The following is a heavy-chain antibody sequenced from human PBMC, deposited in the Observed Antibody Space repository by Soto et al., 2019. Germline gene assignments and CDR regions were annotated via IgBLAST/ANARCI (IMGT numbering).Heavy chain of an antibody. CDR2: ISGSGGST. Sequence: ESGGVVVQPGGSLRLSCAASGFTFSSYAMSWVRQAPGKGLEWVSAISGSGGSTYYADSVKGRFTISRDNSKNTLYLQMNSLRAEDTAVYYCAKRLSGWFGYYYYGMDVWGQGTTVTVSS. V-gene: IGHV3-23*01. CDR3: AKRLSGWFGYYYYGMDV. D-gene: IGHD3-16*02. J-gene: IGHJ6*02. CDR1: GFTFSSYA.